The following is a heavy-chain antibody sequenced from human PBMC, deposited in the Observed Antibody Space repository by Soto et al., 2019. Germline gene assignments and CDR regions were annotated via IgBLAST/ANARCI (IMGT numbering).Heavy chain of an antibody. J-gene: IGHJ4*02. CDR1: GYTFTSYA. V-gene: IGHV1-3*01. CDR3: AREGGIGAAIDY. D-gene: IGHD1-26*01. Sequence: QVQLVQSGAEVKKPGASVKVSCKASGYTFTSYAMHWVRQAPGQRLEWMGWINAGNGNTKYSQKFQGRVTITRDTSASTAYMELSSLRSEDTAVYYSAREGGIGAAIDYWGQGTLVTVSS. CDR2: INAGNGNT.